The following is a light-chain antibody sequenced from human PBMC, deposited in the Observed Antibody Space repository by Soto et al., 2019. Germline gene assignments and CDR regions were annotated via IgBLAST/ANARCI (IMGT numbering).Light chain of an antibody. CDR3: QNFDSAPQT. V-gene: IGKV1-27*01. CDR1: QGTKHY. J-gene: IGKJ1*01. Sequence: DIQMTQSPSSLSASVGDRVTITCRAGQGTKHYLAWYQQKPGKAPKLLIYEASNLQSGVPSRYRGGGSATEFTLTISTLQPEDVATYYCQNFDSAPQTFGQGTKVEIK. CDR2: EAS.